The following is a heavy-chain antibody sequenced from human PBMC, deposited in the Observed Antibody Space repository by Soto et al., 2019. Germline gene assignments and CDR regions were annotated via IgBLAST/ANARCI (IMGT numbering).Heavy chain of an antibody. CDR2: ISAYNGNT. CDR3: ARVVGVYRDNWLAP. CDR1: GYTFSSYG. J-gene: IGHJ5*02. D-gene: IGHD1-26*01. V-gene: IGHV1-18*04. Sequence: ASVKVSCKASGYTFSSYGISWVRQAPGQGLEWMGWISAYNGNTNYAQKLQGRVTMTTDTSTSTAYMELRSLRSDDTAVYYCARVVGVYRDNWLAPRGQGTLVTVSS.